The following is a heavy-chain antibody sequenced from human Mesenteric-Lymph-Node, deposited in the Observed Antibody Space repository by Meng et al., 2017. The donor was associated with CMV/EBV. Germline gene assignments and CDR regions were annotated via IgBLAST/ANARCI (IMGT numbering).Heavy chain of an antibody. CDR2: IKEDGTKK. V-gene: IGHV3-7*01. Sequence: GESLKISCAASGFTFSSSWMHWVCQAPEKGLEWVADIKEDGTKKYHVDSVKGRFTISRDNAKNSLYLQMNSLRVEDTAVYYCGTERLGGATALDYWGQGTLVTVSS. D-gene: IGHD1-26*01. CDR1: GFTFSSSW. CDR3: GTERLGGATALDY. J-gene: IGHJ4*02.